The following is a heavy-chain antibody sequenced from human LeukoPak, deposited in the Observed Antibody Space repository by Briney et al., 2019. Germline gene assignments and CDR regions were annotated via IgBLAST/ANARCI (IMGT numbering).Heavy chain of an antibody. CDR3: ARSLYSSGWTPYFDY. Sequence: SGTLSLTCAVSGGSISSSNWWSWVRQPPGKGLEWIGEIYHSGSTNHNPSLKSRVTISVDKSKNQFSLKLSSVTAADTAVYYCARSLYSSGWTPYFDYWGQGTLVTVSS. J-gene: IGHJ4*02. CDR1: GGSISSSNW. V-gene: IGHV4-4*02. D-gene: IGHD6-19*01. CDR2: IYHSGST.